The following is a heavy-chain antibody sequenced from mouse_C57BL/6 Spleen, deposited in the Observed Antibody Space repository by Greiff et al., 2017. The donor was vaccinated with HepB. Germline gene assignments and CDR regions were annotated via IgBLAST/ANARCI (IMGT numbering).Heavy chain of an antibody. CDR3: ARGDYYSDDFYAMDY. Sequence: VQLQQPGAELVRPGSSVKLSCKASGYTFTSYWMDWVKQRPGQGLEWIGNIYPSDSETHYNQKFKDKATLTVDKSSSTAYMQLSSLTSEDSAVYYCARGDYYSDDFYAMDYWGEGNSDTVSS. CDR1: GYTFTSYW. D-gene: IGHD2-12*01. V-gene: IGHV1-61*01. CDR2: IYPSDSET. J-gene: IGHJ4*01.